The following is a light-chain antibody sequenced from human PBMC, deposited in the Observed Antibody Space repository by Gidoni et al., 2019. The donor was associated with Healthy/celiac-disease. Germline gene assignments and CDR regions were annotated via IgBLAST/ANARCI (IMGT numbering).Light chain of an antibody. CDR3: QQSYSTPWT. CDR1: QSISSY. J-gene: IGKJ1*01. Sequence: DLQITQSPSALSASVGDRVTITCRASQSISSYLNWYQQKPGKAPKLLIYAASRLQSGVPSRFSGSGSGTDFTLTISSLQPEDVATYYCQQSYSTPWTFGQGTKVEIK. CDR2: AAS. V-gene: IGKV1-39*01.